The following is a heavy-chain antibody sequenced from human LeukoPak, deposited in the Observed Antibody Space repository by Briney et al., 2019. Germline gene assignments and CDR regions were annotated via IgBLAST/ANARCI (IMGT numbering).Heavy chain of an antibody. J-gene: IGHJ4*02. D-gene: IGHD2-21*02. Sequence: GGSLRLSCAASGFTFSNYAMHWVRQAPGKGLEWVALISYDGSIKYYADSVKGRFSISRDNSKNTLYLQVSSLRADDTAVYFCAREYCGRDCYSGFDYWGQGTLVTVSS. V-gene: IGHV3-30*04. CDR3: AREYCGRDCYSGFDY. CDR1: GFTFSNYA. CDR2: ISYDGSIK.